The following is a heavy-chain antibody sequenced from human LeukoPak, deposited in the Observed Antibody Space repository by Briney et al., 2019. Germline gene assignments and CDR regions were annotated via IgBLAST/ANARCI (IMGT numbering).Heavy chain of an antibody. Sequence: GGSLRLSCAASGFTFDDYAMHWVRQAPGKGLEWVSGISWNSGSIGYADSVKGRFTISRDNAKNSLYLQMNSLRAEDTAVYYCARLGARQMLEYWGQGTLVTVSS. V-gene: IGHV3-9*01. CDR3: ARLGARQMLEY. CDR1: GFTFDDYA. J-gene: IGHJ4*02. D-gene: IGHD4-17*01. CDR2: ISWNSGSI.